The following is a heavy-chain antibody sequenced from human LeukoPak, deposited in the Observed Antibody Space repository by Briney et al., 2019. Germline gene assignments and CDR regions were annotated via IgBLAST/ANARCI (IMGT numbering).Heavy chain of an antibody. J-gene: IGHJ3*02. CDR3: ARGPASWRGAFDI. D-gene: IGHD3-10*01. V-gene: IGHV4-34*01. CDR2: INHSGST. Sequence: SETLSLTCAVYGGSFSGYYWSWIRQPPGKGLEWIGEINHSGSTNYNPSLKSRVTISVDTSKNQFSLKLSSVTAADTAVYYCARGPASWRGAFDIWGQGTIVTVSS. CDR1: GGSFSGYY.